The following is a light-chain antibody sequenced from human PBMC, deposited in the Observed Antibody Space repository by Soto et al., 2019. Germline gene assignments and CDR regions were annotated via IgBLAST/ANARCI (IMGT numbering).Light chain of an antibody. CDR2: TAG. J-gene: IGLJ3*02. V-gene: IGLV1-44*01. CDR3: CSYAGTTTWV. CDR1: SSNIGSNT. Sequence: QSVLTQPLSASASPGQRVTISCSGGSSNIGSNTVAWYQHLPGTAPPRLIFTAGQRPSGVPGRFSGSKSGTSASLAISGLQSEDEGDYYCCSYAGTTTWVFGGGTKLTVL.